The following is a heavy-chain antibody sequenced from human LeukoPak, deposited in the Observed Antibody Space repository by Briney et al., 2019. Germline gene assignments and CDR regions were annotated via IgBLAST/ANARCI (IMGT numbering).Heavy chain of an antibody. CDR3: ARGRSDSGSPLLFSGVFDY. J-gene: IGHJ4*02. V-gene: IGHV1-2*02. CDR1: GYTFTGYY. CDR2: INPNSAGT. D-gene: IGHD1-26*01. Sequence: GASVKVSCKASGYTFTGYYMHWVRQAPGQGPEWMGWINPNSAGTNYAQQFQGRVTMTRDTSISTAYMELSRLRSDDTAVYYCARGRSDSGSPLLFSGVFDYWGQGTLVTVSS.